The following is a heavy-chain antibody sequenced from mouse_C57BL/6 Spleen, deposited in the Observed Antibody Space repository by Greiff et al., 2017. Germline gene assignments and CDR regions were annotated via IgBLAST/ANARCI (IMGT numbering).Heavy chain of an antibody. CDR3: ARGGSYYYGSSPFDD. CDR2: IDPSDSYT. CDR1: GYTFTSYW. D-gene: IGHD1-1*01. J-gene: IGHJ2*01. V-gene: IGHV1-50*01. Sequence: VQLQQPGAELVKPGASVKLSCKASGYTFTSYWMQWVKQRPGQGLEWIGEIDPSDSYTNYNQKFKGKATLTVDTSSSAAYMQLSSLTFEGSAVYYCARGGSYYYGSSPFDDWGQGTTLTVSS.